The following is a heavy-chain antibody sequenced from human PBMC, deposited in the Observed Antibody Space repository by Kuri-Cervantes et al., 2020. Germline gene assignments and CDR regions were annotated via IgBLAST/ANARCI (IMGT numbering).Heavy chain of an antibody. V-gene: IGHV3-11*04. J-gene: IGHJ2*01. CDR2: ISSRGSSR. D-gene: IGHD3-16*02. Sequence: GESLKISCSASGFTFSDYYMSWIRQAPGMRPEWISYISSRGSSRYYTDSVRGRFTISRDNAKNSLYLQMNSLRDEDTAVYYCARDMITFGGVIVKDWYFDLWGRGTLVTVSS. CDR1: GFTFSDYY. CDR3: ARDMITFGGVIVKDWYFDL.